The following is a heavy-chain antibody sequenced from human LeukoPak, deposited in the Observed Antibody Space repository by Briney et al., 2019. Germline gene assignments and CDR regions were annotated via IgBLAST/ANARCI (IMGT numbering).Heavy chain of an antibody. V-gene: IGHV1-69*04. CDR2: IIPILGIA. D-gene: IGHD2-15*01. CDR3: ARYCSGGSCYRRAFDI. J-gene: IGHJ3*02. Sequence: SVKVSCKASGYTFTSYGISWVRQAPGQGLEWMGRIIPILGIANYAQKFQGRVTITADKSTSTAYMELSSLRSEDTAVYYCARYCSGGSCYRRAFDIWGQGTMVTVSS. CDR1: GYTFTSYG.